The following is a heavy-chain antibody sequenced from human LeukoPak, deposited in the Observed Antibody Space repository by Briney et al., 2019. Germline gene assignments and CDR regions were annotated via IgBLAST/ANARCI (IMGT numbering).Heavy chain of an antibody. J-gene: IGHJ4*02. CDR2: SSGSGGST. D-gene: IGHD2-2*01. Sequence: GGSLKLSCAASGFTFNSYAMSWVRQAPGKGLGWVSISSGSGGSTYYADSVKGRFTISRDNSKNTLYLQMNSLRAEDTAVYYCAKVRPLYCSRSGCHLDYWGQGTLVTVSS. V-gene: IGHV3-23*01. CDR1: GFTFNSYA. CDR3: AKVRPLYCSRSGCHLDY.